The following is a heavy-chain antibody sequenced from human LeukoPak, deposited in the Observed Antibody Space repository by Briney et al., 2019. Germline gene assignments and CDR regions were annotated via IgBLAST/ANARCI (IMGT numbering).Heavy chain of an antibody. Sequence: PSETLSLTCTVSGDSISLYYWSWIRQPPGKGLEWIGYVYYSGSTSYNPSLKSRVTISLDTSKHQFSLKLNSVTAADTAVYYCARHAYCGGDCFGGAFEIWGQGTMVTVSS. V-gene: IGHV4-59*08. J-gene: IGHJ3*02. CDR3: ARHAYCGGDCFGGAFEI. CDR1: GDSISLYY. D-gene: IGHD2-21*02. CDR2: VYYSGST.